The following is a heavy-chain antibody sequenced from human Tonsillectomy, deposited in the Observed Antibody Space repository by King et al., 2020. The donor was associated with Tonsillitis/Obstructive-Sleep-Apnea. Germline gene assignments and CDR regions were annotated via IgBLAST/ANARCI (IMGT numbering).Heavy chain of an antibody. CDR1: GYTFTSYY. CDR2: INPSGGST. Sequence: VQLVEPGAEVKKPGASVKVSCKASGYTFTSYYMHWVRQAPGQGLEWMGIINPSGGSTSHAQKFQGRVTMTRDTSTSTVYMALCSLRSEDTAVYYCARDGVEMATTIGDYWCQGSLVTVAS. D-gene: IGHD5-24*01. CDR3: ARDGVEMATTIGDY. J-gene: IGHJ4*02. V-gene: IGHV1-46*01.